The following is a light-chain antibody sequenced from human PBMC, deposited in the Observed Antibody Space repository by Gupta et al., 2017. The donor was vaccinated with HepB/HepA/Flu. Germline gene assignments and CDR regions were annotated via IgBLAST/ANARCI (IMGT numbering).Light chain of an antibody. CDR2: ATI. CDR1: QGIRND. Sequence: DIQMTQSPSSLSASIGDRVTITCRASQGIRNDLDWYQQKPGNAPRRLIYATINLQSGVPSRFSGSGSGTEFTLTLSSLQPEDFATYYCLQYNNYPFTFGPGTEVAI. J-gene: IGKJ3*01. CDR3: LQYNNYPFT. V-gene: IGKV1-17*01.